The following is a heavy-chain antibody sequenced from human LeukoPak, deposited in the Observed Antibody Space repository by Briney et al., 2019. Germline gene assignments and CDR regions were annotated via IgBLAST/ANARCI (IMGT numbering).Heavy chain of an antibody. CDR3: ARGSGVQVWSSLDY. J-gene: IGHJ4*02. CDR2: ISSSGSYI. CDR1: GLTFSSYS. Sequence: GGSLRLSCAASGLTFSSYSVNWVRQAPGKGLAWVSSISSSGSYIYYADSVKGRFTFSRDNAKNSLYLQMNSLRAEDTAVYYCARGSGVQVWSSLDYWGQGTLGTVSS. V-gene: IGHV3-21*01. D-gene: IGHD5-18*01.